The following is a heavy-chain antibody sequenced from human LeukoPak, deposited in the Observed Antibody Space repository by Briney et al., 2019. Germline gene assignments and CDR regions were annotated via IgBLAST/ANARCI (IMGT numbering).Heavy chain of an antibody. Sequence: SQTLSLTFAISGDSVSSNSATWNWIRQSPSRGLEWLGRTYYRSKWYNDYAVSVKSRITINPDTSKNQFSLHLNSVTPEDTAVYYCARDQIAAAGPNDYWGQGTLVTVPS. CDR3: ARDQIAAAGPNDY. D-gene: IGHD6-13*01. V-gene: IGHV6-1*01. CDR1: GDSVSSNSAT. J-gene: IGHJ4*02. CDR2: TYYRSKWYN.